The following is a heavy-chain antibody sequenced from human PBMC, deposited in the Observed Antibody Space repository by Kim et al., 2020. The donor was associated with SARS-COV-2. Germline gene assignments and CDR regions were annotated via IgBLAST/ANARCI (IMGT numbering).Heavy chain of an antibody. D-gene: IGHD3-10*01. Sequence: GGSLRLSCAASGFTFSSYAMSWVRQAPGKGLEWVSAISGSGGSTYYADSVKGRFTISRDNSKNTLYLQMNSLRAEDTAVYYCAEYGSGSYAGPPPLGYWGQGTLVTVSS. CDR1: GFTFSSYA. J-gene: IGHJ4*02. CDR3: AEYGSGSYAGPPPLGY. V-gene: IGHV3-23*01. CDR2: ISGSGGST.